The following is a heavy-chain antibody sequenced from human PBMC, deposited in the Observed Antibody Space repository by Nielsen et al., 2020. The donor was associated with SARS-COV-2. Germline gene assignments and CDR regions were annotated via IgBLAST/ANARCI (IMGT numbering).Heavy chain of an antibody. CDR3: ARDSGIMITFGGVIVGDHPLDY. D-gene: IGHD3-16*02. V-gene: IGHV1-18*01. J-gene: IGHJ4*02. CDR1: GFTFTSSA. Sequence: ASVKVSCKASGFTFTSSAVQWVRQARGQRLEWMGWFSAYNGNTNFAQKFQDRVTMTTDTSTSTAYMELGSLRSDDTAVYFCARDSGIMITFGGVIVGDHPLDYWGQGTLVTVSP. CDR2: FSAYNGNT.